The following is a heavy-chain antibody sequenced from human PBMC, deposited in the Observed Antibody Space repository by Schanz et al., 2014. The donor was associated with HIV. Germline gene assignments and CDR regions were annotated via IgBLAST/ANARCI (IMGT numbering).Heavy chain of an antibody. Sequence: QVQLVESGGGVVQPGRSLRLSCTASGFTFSSSGMHWVRQAPGKGLEWVAAMWYDESHKGYADSVKGRFTISRDNAKNSVYLQMNSLRAEDTAVYYCARGGIWEWDQPDFDYWGQGTLVTVSS. D-gene: IGHD2-15*01. CDR2: MWYDESHK. J-gene: IGHJ4*02. CDR3: ARGGIWEWDQPDFDY. CDR1: GFTFSSSG. V-gene: IGHV3-33*01.